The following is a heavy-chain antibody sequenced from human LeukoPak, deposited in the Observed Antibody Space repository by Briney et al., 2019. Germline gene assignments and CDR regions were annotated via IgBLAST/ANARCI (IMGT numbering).Heavy chain of an antibody. V-gene: IGHV4-59*01. Sequence: SETLSLTCTVSGASTSAYYWSWIRQPPGKGLEWIGYSYSGGNANYNPPLKSRVTISIDTSENQFSLRLTSVTAADTAVYFCAHSKRGGGYYINAFAVWGQGALVTISS. CDR3: AHSKRGGGYYINAFAV. J-gene: IGHJ3*01. CDR2: SYSGGNA. D-gene: IGHD1-26*01. CDR1: GASTSAYY.